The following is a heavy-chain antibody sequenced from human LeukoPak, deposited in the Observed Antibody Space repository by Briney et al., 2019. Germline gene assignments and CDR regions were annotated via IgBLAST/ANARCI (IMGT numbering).Heavy chain of an antibody. CDR3: ARGGGNFHY. D-gene: IGHD3-16*01. CDR1: GFTFSTFW. Sequence: GGSLRLSCAASGFTFSTFWMSWVRQAPGKGLEWVANIKQDGSEQYYVGSVRGRFTISRDNAKNSLYLQMNSLRAEDTAVYYCARGGGNFHYWGQGTLVTVSS. J-gene: IGHJ4*02. CDR2: IKQDGSEQ. V-gene: IGHV3-7*03.